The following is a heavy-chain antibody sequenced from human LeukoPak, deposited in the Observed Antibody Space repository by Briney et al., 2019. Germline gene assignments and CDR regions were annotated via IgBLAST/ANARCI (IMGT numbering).Heavy chain of an antibody. CDR2: IYTSGST. J-gene: IGHJ4*02. V-gene: IGHV4-61*02. CDR3: ARESGAYYDFWSGYYIPDY. CDR1: GGSISSGSYY. Sequence: SETLSLTCTVSGGSISSGSYYWSWIRQPAGKGLEWIGRIYTSGSTNYNPSLKSRVTISVDTSKNQFSLKLSSVTAADTAVYYCARESGAYYDFWSGYYIPDYWGQGTLVTVSS. D-gene: IGHD3-3*01.